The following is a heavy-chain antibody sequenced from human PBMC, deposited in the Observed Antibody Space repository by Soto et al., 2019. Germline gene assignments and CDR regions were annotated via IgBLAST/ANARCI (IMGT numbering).Heavy chain of an antibody. V-gene: IGHV4-59*01. CDR3: ARGTKYYYQGMDV. Sequence: SETLSLTCTVSGDSIKNYYWTWIRQPPGKGLEWIGYVYDSGSTSYNPSLKSRLTISVDTSKNQFSLKLKSVTAADTAVYYCARGTKYYYQGMDVWGQGTTVTVSS. J-gene: IGHJ6*02. CDR1: GDSIKNYY. CDR2: VYDSGST.